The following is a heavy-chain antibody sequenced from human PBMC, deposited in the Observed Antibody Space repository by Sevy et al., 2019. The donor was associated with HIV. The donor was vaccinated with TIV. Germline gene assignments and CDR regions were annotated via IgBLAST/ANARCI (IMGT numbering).Heavy chain of an antibody. V-gene: IGHV3-30-3*01. J-gene: IGHJ4*02. CDR1: GFTFSSYA. D-gene: IGHD1-1*01. CDR2: ISYDGSNK. CDR3: ARGKELEQTGYYFDY. Sequence: GGSLRLSCAASGFTFSSYAMHWVRQAPGKGLEWVAVISYDGSNKYYADSVKGRFTISRDNSKNTLYLQMNSLRAEDTAVYYCARGKELEQTGYYFDYWGQGTLVTVSS.